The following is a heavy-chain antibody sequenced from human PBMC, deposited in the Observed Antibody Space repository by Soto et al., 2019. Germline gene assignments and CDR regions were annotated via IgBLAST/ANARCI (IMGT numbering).Heavy chain of an antibody. CDR2: TNSGGGST. D-gene: IGHD3-10*01. J-gene: IGHJ6*01. CDR3: ARERITMVRGYYEMEV. CDR1: GYTFSDYY. Sequence: QVQLVQSGAEVKKPGASVKVSCKASGYTFSDYYIHWVRQAPGQGLQWMGITNSGGGSTSYAQKFQSRVSITSDTYTSTVYMELSGLISENTAVYYCARERITMVRGYYEMEVWGRGTTVTVSS. V-gene: IGHV1-46*01.